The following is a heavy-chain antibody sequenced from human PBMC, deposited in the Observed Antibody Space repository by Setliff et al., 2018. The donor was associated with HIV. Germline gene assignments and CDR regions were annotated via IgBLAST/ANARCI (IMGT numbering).Heavy chain of an antibody. J-gene: IGHJ4*02. V-gene: IGHV3-23*02. CDR1: GFSFSAYA. Sequence: LLGGSLRLSCAASGFSFSAYAMNWIRQAPGKGLEWVSAISPDSVTTLYRDSVKGRFSISRDNSRNTLYLQMNSLTVEDTALYYCAIWTSYYGTWGRGTLVTVSS. CDR2: ISPDSVTT. D-gene: IGHD3-10*01. CDR3: AIWTSYYGT.